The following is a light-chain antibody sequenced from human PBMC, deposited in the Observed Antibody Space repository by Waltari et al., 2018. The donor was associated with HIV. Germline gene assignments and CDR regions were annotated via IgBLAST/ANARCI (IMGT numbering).Light chain of an antibody. CDR3: HQYGSSPET. V-gene: IGKV3-20*01. CDR1: QPVGSSH. Sequence: DTALTQSPGTLSLSPGEAAILSCRTSQPVGSSHLGWYQQKPGQAPRLLVYGASTRAAGIPDRFSGSGSGADFTLSISRLDPEDFAVYYCHQYGSSPETFGQGTKV. J-gene: IGKJ1*01. CDR2: GAS.